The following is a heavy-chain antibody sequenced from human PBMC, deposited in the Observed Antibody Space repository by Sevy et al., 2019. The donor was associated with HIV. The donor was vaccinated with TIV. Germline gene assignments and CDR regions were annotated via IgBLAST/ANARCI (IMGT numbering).Heavy chain of an antibody. CDR2: IKQDGSEK. CDR1: GFTFSNYW. CDR3: AGEGYYDYIWGSYRYFNDY. V-gene: IGHV3-7*03. Sequence: GGSLRLSCAASGFTFSNYWMTWVRQAPGKGLEWVAHIKQDGSEKHYVDSGKGRFTISRDNSKNSVYLQMNSQRVEDTAVYFCAGEGYYDYIWGSYRYFNDYWGQGTLVTVSS. J-gene: IGHJ4*02. D-gene: IGHD3-16*02.